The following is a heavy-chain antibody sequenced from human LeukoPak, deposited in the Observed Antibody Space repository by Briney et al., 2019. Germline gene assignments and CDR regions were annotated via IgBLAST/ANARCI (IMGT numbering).Heavy chain of an antibody. V-gene: IGHV4-39*07. J-gene: IGHJ4*02. Sequence: SETLSLTCTVSGGSISSSSYYWGWIRQPPGKGLEWIGSIYLSGSTYYNPSLKSRVTISVDTSKNQFSLKLGSVTAADTAVYYCARVPTVTFFDYWGQGTLVTVSS. CDR1: GGSISSSSYY. D-gene: IGHD4-17*01. CDR3: ARVPTVTFFDY. CDR2: IYLSGST.